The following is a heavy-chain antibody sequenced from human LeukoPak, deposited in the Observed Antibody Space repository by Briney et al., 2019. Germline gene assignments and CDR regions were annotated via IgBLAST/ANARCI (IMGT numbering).Heavy chain of an antibody. D-gene: IGHD6-6*01. V-gene: IGHV1-69*06. CDR3: ARDRIAARPWAPSSQDYYYYYYYMDV. J-gene: IGHJ6*03. Sequence: SVKVSCKASGGTFSSYAISWVRQAPGQGLEWMGRIIPIFGTANYAQKFQGRVTITADKSTSTAYMELSSLRSEDTAVYYCARDRIAARPWAPSSQDYYYYYYYMDVWGKGTTVTVSS. CDR1: GGTFSSYA. CDR2: IIPIFGTA.